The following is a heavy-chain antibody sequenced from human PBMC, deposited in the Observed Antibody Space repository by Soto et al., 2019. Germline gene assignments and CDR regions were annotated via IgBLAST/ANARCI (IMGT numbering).Heavy chain of an antibody. CDR1: GFTFDDYA. D-gene: IGHD4-4*01. CDR3: AKDIYSNYGYGMDV. V-gene: IGHV3-9*01. CDR2: ISWNSGSI. Sequence: EVQLVESGGGLVQPGRSLRLSCAASGFTFDDYAMHWVRQAPGKGLEWVSGISWNSGSIGYADSVKGRFTISRDNAKNSLFLQMNSLRAEDTALYYCAKDIYSNYGYGMDVWGQGTTVTVSS. J-gene: IGHJ6*02.